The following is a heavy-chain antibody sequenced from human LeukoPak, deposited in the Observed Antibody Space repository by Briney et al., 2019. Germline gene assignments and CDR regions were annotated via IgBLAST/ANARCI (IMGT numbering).Heavy chain of an antibody. Sequence: PGGSLRLSCAASGFTFSSYGMHWVRQAPGKGLEWVAFIRYDGSNKYYADSVKGRFTISRDNSKNTLYLQMNSLRAEDTAVYYCATTGFAAAGPRLIYYFDYWGQGTLVTVSS. J-gene: IGHJ4*02. V-gene: IGHV3-30*02. CDR2: IRYDGSNK. CDR3: ATTGFAAAGPRLIYYFDY. D-gene: IGHD6-13*01. CDR1: GFTFSSYG.